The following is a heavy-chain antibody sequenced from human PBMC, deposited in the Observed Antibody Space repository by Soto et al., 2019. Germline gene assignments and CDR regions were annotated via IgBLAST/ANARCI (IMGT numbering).Heavy chain of an antibody. J-gene: IGHJ6*03. Sequence: PSGTMSLTCTASGGSISLYFWGWIRQPPGKGLEWIGYIYYSGSTNYNPSLKSRVTISVDTSKNQFSLKLSSVTAADTAVYYCARRQYSSSSGYYYYYMDVWGKGTTVTVSS. D-gene: IGHD6-6*01. CDR2: IYYSGST. CDR1: GGSISLYF. V-gene: IGHV4-59*08. CDR3: ARRQYSSSSGYYYYYMDV.